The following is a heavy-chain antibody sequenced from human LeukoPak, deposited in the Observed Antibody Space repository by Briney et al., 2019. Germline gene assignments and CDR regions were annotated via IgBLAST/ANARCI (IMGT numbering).Heavy chain of an antibody. CDR2: ISGSGGST. J-gene: IGHJ5*02. Sequence: GGSLRLSCAASGFTFSSYAMSWVRQAPGKGLEWVSAISGSGGSTYYADSVKGRFTISRDNSKNTLCLQMNSLRAEDTAVYYCAKDLAAYYYGSGSYSQFDPWGQGTLVTVSS. CDR1: GFTFSSYA. D-gene: IGHD3-10*01. V-gene: IGHV3-23*01. CDR3: AKDLAAYYYGSGSYSQFDP.